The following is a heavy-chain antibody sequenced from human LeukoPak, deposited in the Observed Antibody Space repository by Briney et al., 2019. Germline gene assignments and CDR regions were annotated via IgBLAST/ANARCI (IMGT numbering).Heavy chain of an antibody. V-gene: IGHV4-30-2*01. Sequence: PSQTLSLTCAVSGGSISSGGYSWSWIRQPPGKGLEWIGYISHSGTTYYNPSLKSRVTISVDRSKNQFSLKLTSVTAADTAVYYCARAGVTYYFDYWGQGTLVTVSS. J-gene: IGHJ4*02. CDR1: GGSISSGGYS. CDR2: ISHSGTT. D-gene: IGHD2-8*01. CDR3: ARAGVTYYFDY.